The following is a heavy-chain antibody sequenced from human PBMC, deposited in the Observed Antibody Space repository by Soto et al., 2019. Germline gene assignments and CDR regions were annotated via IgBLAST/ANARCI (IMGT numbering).Heavy chain of an antibody. CDR2: ISGSGGST. V-gene: IGHV3-23*01. CDR1: GFTFSSYA. D-gene: IGHD2-15*01. CDR3: ATGGYCSGGSCYSEYY. Sequence: PGGSLRLSCAASGFTFSSYAMSWVRQAPGKGLEWVSAISGSGGSTYYADSVKGRFTISRDNSKNTLYLQMNSLRAEDTAVYYCATGGYCSGGSCYSEYYWGQGTLVTVSS. J-gene: IGHJ4*02.